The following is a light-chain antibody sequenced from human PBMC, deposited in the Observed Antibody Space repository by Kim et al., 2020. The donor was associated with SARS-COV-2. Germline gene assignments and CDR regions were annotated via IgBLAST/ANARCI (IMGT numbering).Light chain of an antibody. Sequence: GQGVTISCSGSSSNIGSNTVNWYQQVPGTAPQLLIDTDDRRPSGVSDRVSCSKSGTSASLAISALRSEDEADYYCATWDDSLDVWMFGGGTKLTVL. CDR1: SSNIGSNT. CDR3: ATWDDSLDVWM. J-gene: IGLJ3*02. CDR2: TDD. V-gene: IGLV1-44*01.